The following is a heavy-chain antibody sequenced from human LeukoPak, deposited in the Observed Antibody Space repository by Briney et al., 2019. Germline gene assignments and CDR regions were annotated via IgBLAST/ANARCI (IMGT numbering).Heavy chain of an antibody. CDR3: AELGITMIGGV. D-gene: IGHD3-10*02. Sequence: PGGSLRLSCAASGFTFSSYEINWVRQAPGQGLEWVSYISSSGSTIYYADSLKGRFTISRDNAKNSLYLQMNSLRAEDTTVYYCAELGITMIGGVWGKGTTVTISS. CDR2: ISSSGSTI. CDR1: GFTFSSYE. V-gene: IGHV3-48*03. J-gene: IGHJ6*04.